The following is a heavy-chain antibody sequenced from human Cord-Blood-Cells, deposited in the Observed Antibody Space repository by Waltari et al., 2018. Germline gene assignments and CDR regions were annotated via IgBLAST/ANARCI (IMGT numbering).Heavy chain of an antibody. D-gene: IGHD7-27*01. CDR2: MKPNSGNT. CDR3: ARDNWGSGADY. V-gene: IGHV1-8*01. Sequence: VQLVQSGAEVTKPRASVMVSCKASGYTFSSYDINWVRQADEQGLEWMGWMKPNSGNTGYAQKFQGRVTMTRNTSISTAYMELISLGSEDTAVYFCARDNWGSGADYWGQGTLVTVSS. CDR1: GYTFSSYD. J-gene: IGHJ4*02.